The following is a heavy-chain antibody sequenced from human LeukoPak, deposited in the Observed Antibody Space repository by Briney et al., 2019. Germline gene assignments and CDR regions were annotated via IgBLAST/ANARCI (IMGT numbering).Heavy chain of an antibody. Sequence: AGGSLRLSCAASGFTFSGSIMHWVRQASGKGLEWVGLIRSKANSYATAYAASVKGRFTISRDDSKNTAYLQMNSLKTEDTAVYYCTSPRAARGYYFDYWGQGTLVTVSS. CDR3: TSPRAARGYYFDY. V-gene: IGHV3-73*01. CDR2: IRSKANSYAT. CDR1: GFTFSGSI. D-gene: IGHD6-6*01. J-gene: IGHJ4*02.